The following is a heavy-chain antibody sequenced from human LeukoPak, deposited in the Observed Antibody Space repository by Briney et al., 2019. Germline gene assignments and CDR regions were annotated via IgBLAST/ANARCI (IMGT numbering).Heavy chain of an antibody. CDR1: RFTFSSYW. D-gene: IGHD4-17*01. J-gene: IGHJ4*02. CDR2: IKQDGSEK. Sequence: GGSLRLSCAVSRFTFSSYWMSWVRQAPGKGLEWVANIKQDGSEKYYVDSVKGRFTISRDNAKNSLYLQMNSLRAEDSAVYYCARVGGDYKFDYWGQGTLVTVSS. V-gene: IGHV3-7*01. CDR3: ARVGGDYKFDY.